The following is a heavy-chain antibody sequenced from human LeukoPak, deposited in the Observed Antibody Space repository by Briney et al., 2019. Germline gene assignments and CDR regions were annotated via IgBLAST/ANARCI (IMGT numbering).Heavy chain of an antibody. V-gene: IGHV3-7*01. Sequence: GGSLRLSCAASGFTFSYYWMTWVRQAPGKGLEWVANLRPDGRDKYYAASVKGRFTISRDNAKNSLYLQMNGLRADDTAIYYCAKDAYDDASESWGQGTLVTVSS. D-gene: IGHD3-3*01. CDR2: LRPDGRDK. CDR1: GFTFSYYW. J-gene: IGHJ5*02. CDR3: AKDAYDDASES.